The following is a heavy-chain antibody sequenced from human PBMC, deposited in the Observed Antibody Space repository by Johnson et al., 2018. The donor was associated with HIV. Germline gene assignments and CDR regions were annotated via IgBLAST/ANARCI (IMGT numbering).Heavy chain of an antibody. CDR3: ARQTTVVSGDAFDI. Sequence: EVQLVESGGGLVQPGGSLRLSCAASGFTFSSYDMHWVRQATGKGLEWVSAIGTAGDTYYADSVKGRFTISRENAKNSLYLQMNSLRAGDTAVYYCARQTTVVSGDAFDIWGQGTMVTVSS. CDR2: IGTAGDT. J-gene: IGHJ3*02. CDR1: GFTFSSYD. D-gene: IGHD4-23*01. V-gene: IGHV3-13*01.